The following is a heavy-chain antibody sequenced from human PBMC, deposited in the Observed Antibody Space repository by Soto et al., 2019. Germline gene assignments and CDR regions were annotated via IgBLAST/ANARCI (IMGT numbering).Heavy chain of an antibody. D-gene: IGHD2-8*01. J-gene: IGHJ5*02. CDR1: GFTFSSYS. Sequence: PGGSLRLCCAASGFTFSSYSMNWVRQAPGKGLEWVSYISFSSSTIFYADSVRGRFTISRDNAKNSLYLQMNTLRDEDTAVYYCARDNGMAGSFDPWGQGTLVTVSS. V-gene: IGHV3-48*02. CDR3: ARDNGMAGSFDP. CDR2: ISFSSSTI.